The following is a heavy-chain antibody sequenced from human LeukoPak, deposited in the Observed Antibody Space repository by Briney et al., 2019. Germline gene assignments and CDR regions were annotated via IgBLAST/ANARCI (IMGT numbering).Heavy chain of an antibody. CDR1: GFTFSNFE. CDR2: ISSSGSTI. CDR3: ARALVTMVRGGAPTFGY. V-gene: IGHV3-48*03. J-gene: IGHJ4*02. Sequence: GGSLRLSCAASGFTFSNFEVNWVRQAPGKGLEWISYISSSGSTIYYADSVKGRFTISRDNAKNSLYLQMSSLRSEDTAVYYCARALVTMVRGGAPTFGYWGQGTLVTVSS. D-gene: IGHD3-10*01.